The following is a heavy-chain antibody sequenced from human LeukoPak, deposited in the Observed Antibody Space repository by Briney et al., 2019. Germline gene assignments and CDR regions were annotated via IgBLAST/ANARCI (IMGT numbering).Heavy chain of an antibody. Sequence: GGSLRLSCAASGFTFDDYGMSWVRQAPGKGLEWVSGINWNGGSTGYADSVKGRFTISRDNAKNSLYLQVSSLRAEDTAWYYCARGQNYYGPGSQTFDIWGQGTMVTVSS. CDR2: INWNGGST. CDR1: GFTFDDYG. V-gene: IGHV3-20*04. J-gene: IGHJ3*02. CDR3: ARGQNYYGPGSQTFDI. D-gene: IGHD3-10*01.